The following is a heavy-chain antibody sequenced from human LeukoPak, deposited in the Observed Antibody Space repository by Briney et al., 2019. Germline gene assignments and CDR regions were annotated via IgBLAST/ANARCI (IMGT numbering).Heavy chain of an antibody. V-gene: IGHV5-51*01. CDR3: ARRALGAAAGPDY. D-gene: IGHD6-13*01. CDR1: GYTFTSYW. CDR2: IYPGDSDT. J-gene: IGHJ4*02. Sequence: GESLKISCEGSGYTFTSYWIAWVRQMPGKGLEWMGIIYPGDSDTRYSPSFQGQVTISADKSISTAYLQWSSLKASDTAMYYCARRALGAAAGPDYWGQGTLVTVSS.